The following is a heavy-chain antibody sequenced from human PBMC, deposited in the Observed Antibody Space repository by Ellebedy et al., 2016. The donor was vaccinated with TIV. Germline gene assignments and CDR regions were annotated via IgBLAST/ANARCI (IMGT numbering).Heavy chain of an antibody. CDR3: ARHPSVAGPGDV. CDR1: GFTFSDHY. Sequence: GESLKISCVASGFTFSDHYMDWVRQAPGKGLEWVGRSRNKANSHTTEYAASVKGRFTISRDDSKNSLYLQMNSLKTEDTAVYYCARHPSVAGPGDVWGQGTTVTVSS. V-gene: IGHV3-72*01. CDR2: SRNKANSHTT. J-gene: IGHJ6*02. D-gene: IGHD6-19*01.